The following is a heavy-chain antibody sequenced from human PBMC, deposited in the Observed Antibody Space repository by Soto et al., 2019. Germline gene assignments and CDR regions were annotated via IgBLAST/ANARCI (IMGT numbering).Heavy chain of an antibody. CDR2: IIPIFGTA. J-gene: IGHJ6*02. CDR1: GGTFSSYA. D-gene: IGHD3-9*01. V-gene: IGHV1-69*13. CDR3: ARHTDWLSYYYYGMDV. Sequence: SVKVSCKASGGTFSSYAISWVRQAPGQGLEWMGGIIPIFGTANYAQKFQGRVTIAADESTSTAYMELSSLRSEDTAVYYCARHTDWLSYYYYGMDVWGQGTTVTVSS.